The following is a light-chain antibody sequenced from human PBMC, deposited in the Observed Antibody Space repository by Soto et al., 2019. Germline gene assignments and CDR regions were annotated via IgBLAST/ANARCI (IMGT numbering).Light chain of an antibody. Sequence: EIVLTPSPGTLSLSPGERATPSRRASQSVRSTHLAWYQLKPGQAPRLFIYGASSRATGIPDRFSGSGSGTDFTLTISRLEPEDFAVYICQQYGTSPRTFGQGTRLEIK. J-gene: IGKJ5*01. V-gene: IGKV3-20*01. CDR2: GAS. CDR3: QQYGTSPRT. CDR1: QSVRSTH.